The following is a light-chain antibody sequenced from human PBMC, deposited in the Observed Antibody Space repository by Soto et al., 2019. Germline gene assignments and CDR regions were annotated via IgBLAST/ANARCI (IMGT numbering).Light chain of an antibody. V-gene: IGKV3-15*01. CDR1: QSVSSN. CDR3: QQYNNWAYT. CDR2: GAS. Sequence: EIVMTQSPATLSVSPGERATLSCRASQSVSSNLAWYQQKPGQAPRLLIYGASTKATGIPARFSGSRSGTEFTLTIGSLQSEDFAVYYCQQYNNWAYTFGQGTKLEIK. J-gene: IGKJ2*01.